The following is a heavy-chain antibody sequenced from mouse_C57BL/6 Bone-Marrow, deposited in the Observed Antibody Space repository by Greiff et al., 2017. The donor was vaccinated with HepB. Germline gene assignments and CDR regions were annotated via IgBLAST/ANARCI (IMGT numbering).Heavy chain of an antibody. CDR2: IDPNSGGT. V-gene: IGHV1-72*01. Sequence: QVQLQQPGAELVKPGASVKLSCKASGYTFTSYWMHWVKQRPGRGLEWIGRIDPNSGGTKYNEKFKSKATLTVDKPSSTAYMQLSSLTSEDSAVYYCASPYYSNYGGAWFAYWGQGTLVTVSA. CDR1: GYTFTSYW. J-gene: IGHJ3*01. CDR3: ASPYYSNYGGAWFAY. D-gene: IGHD2-5*01.